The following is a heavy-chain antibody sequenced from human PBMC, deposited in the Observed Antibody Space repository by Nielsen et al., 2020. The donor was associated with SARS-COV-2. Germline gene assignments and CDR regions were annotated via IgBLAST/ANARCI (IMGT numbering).Heavy chain of an antibody. CDR2: IYYSGST. CDR1: GGSISSSSYY. Sequence: SETLSLTCTVSGGSISSSSYYWGWIRQPPGKGLEWIGSIYYSGSTYYNPSLKSRVTISVDTSKNQFSLKLSSVTAADTAVYYCARGKGQYQLPGRNWFDPWGQGTLVTVPS. CDR3: ARGKGQYQLPGRNWFDP. D-gene: IGHD2-2*01. V-gene: IGHV4-39*01. J-gene: IGHJ5*02.